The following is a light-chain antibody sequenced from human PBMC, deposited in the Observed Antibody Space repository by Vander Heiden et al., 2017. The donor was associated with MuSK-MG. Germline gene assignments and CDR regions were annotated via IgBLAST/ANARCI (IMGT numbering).Light chain of an antibody. J-gene: IGLJ3*02. V-gene: IGLV1-44*01. CDR1: TSNIVSNT. CDR3: AAWDDSLNGVV. Sequence: QSVLPQPPSASGTPGPRFSISCSGSTSNIVSNTVNWYQQLPGTAPKLLIYNNNQRPPGVPDRFSGSKSGTSASLAISGRQSEDEADYYCAAWDDSLNGVVFGGGTKLTVL. CDR2: NNN.